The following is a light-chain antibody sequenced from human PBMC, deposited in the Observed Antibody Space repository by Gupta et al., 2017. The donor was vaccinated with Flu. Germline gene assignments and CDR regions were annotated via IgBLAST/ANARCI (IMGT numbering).Light chain of an antibody. J-gene: IGKJ4*01. Sequence: DIVMTQSPDSLAVSLGERATINCKSSQSILYSSNNKNYLAWYQQKPGQPPKLLIYWASTRESGVPDRFRGSGSGTDFTLTISSLQAEDVAVYYCQQDYSTRTFGGGTKVEIK. CDR3: QQDYSTRT. CDR2: WAS. V-gene: IGKV4-1*01. CDR1: QSILYSSNNKNY.